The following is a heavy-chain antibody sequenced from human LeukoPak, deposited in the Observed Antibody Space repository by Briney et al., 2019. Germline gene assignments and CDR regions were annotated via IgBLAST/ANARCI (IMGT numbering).Heavy chain of an antibody. J-gene: IGHJ4*02. CDR3: ARMLTGSYYFDY. V-gene: IGHV3-74*01. CDR2: INGDGRTT. CDR1: GFTLHNYW. Sequence: GGSLRLSCAASGFTLHNYWLHWVRQAPGKGLVCVSRINGDGRTTIYAYSVKGRFTISRDNAKNTLYLQMNRLRVEDTAVYYCARMLTGSYYFDYWGQGALVTVSS. D-gene: IGHD2-8*02.